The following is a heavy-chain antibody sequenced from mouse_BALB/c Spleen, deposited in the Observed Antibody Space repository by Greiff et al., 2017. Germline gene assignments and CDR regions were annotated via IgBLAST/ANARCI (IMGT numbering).Heavy chain of an antibody. V-gene: IGHV5-6-2*01. CDR2: INSNGGST. CDR3: ARRGNYGYFDV. J-gene: IGHJ1*01. Sequence: EVQGVESGGGLVKLGGSLKLSCAASGFTFSSYYMSWVRQTPEKRLELVAAINSNGGSTYYPDTVKGRFTISRDNAKNTLYLQMSSLKSEDTALYYCARRGNYGYFDVWGAGTKVTVSS. CDR1: GFTFSSYY.